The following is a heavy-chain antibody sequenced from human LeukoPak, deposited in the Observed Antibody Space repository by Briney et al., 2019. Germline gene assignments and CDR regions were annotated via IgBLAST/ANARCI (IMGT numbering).Heavy chain of an antibody. CDR3: AKNLGYCSSTSCYDYFDY. CDR2: IRYDGSNK. V-gene: IGHV3-30*02. D-gene: IGHD2-2*01. Sequence: GGSLRLSCAASGFTFSSYLMSWVRQAPGKGLEWVAFIRYDGSNKYYADSVKGRFTISRDNSKNTLYLQMNSLRAEDTAVYYCAKNLGYCSSTSCYDYFDYWGQGTLVTVSS. CDR1: GFTFSSYL. J-gene: IGHJ4*02.